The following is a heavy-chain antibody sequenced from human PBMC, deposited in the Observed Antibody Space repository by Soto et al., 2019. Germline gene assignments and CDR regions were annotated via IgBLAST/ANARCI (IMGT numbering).Heavy chain of an antibody. Sequence: EVQLVESGGGLVQPGGSLRLSCAASGFTFSSYWMHWVRQPPGKGQVWVSRINSDGSSTNYADSVKGRFTISRDNATNTLYLQMNSLRAEDTAVYYCAREVYDFWSGYYMYYYGMDVWGQGTTVTVSS. CDR3: AREVYDFWSGYYMYYYGMDV. V-gene: IGHV3-74*01. J-gene: IGHJ6*02. D-gene: IGHD3-3*01. CDR1: GFTFSSYW. CDR2: INSDGSST.